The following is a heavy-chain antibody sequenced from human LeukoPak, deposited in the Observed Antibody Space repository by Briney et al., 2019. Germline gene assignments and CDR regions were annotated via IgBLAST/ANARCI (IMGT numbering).Heavy chain of an antibody. J-gene: IGHJ5*02. V-gene: IGHV3-21*01. Sequence: GGSLRLSCAASGFTFSSYAMNWVRHAPGKGLEWVSSISSTVSYMSYADSVKGRFTISRDNAKNSLYLQVSSLRAEDTAVYYCARDRQPTPWGQGTLVTVSS. CDR3: ARDRQPTP. D-gene: IGHD6-13*01. CDR1: GFTFSSYA. CDR2: ISSTVSYM.